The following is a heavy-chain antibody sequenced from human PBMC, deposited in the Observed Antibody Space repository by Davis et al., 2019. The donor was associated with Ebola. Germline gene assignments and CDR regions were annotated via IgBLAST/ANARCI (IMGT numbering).Heavy chain of an antibody. D-gene: IGHD3-3*01. CDR1: GYTFTSYD. Sequence: AASVKVSCKASGYTFTSYDINWVRQATGQGLEWMGWMNPNSGNTGYAQKFQGRVTMTRDTSTSTVYMELSSLRSEDTAVYYCARDWYYDFWSGYYRGGNYYYGMDVWGQGTTVTVSS. CDR2: MNPNSGNT. J-gene: IGHJ6*02. V-gene: IGHV1-8*01. CDR3: ARDWYYDFWSGYYRGGNYYYGMDV.